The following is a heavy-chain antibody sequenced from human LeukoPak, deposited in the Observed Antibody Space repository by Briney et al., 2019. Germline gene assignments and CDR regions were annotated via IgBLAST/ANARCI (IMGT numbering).Heavy chain of an antibody. J-gene: IGHJ4*02. D-gene: IGHD3-10*01. CDR2: FDPEDGET. V-gene: IGHV1-24*01. CDR3: ATGLALTSGSYKFSDY. CDR1: GYTFTNYD. Sequence: ASVKVSCKASGYTFTNYDINWVRQATGQGLEWMGGFDPEDGETIYAQKFQGRVTMTEDTSTDTAYMELSSLRSEDTAVYYCATGLALTSGSYKFSDYWGQGTLVTVSS.